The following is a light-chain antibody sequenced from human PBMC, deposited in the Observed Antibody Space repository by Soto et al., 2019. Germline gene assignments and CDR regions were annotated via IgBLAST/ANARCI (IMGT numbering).Light chain of an antibody. J-gene: IGKJ4*01. CDR1: QSISSW. CDR3: QQYDNLPLT. Sequence: DIQMTQSPSTLSASVVDRVTITCLASQSISSWLAWYQQKPGKAPKLLIYKASSLESGVPSRFSGSGSGTDFTLTISCLQPEDIATYFCQQYDNLPLTFGGGTKVDIK. CDR2: KAS. V-gene: IGKV1-5*03.